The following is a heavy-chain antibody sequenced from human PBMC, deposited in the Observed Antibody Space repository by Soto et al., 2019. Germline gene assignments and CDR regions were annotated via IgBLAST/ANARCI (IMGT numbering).Heavy chain of an antibody. CDR1: GGSISSYY. CDR2: IYYIGTT. J-gene: IGHJ5*02. CDR3: ARDNRHYGDYEVVSWFDP. D-gene: IGHD4-17*01. V-gene: IGHV4-59*01. Sequence: VQLQESGPGLVKPSETLSLTCTVSGGSISSYYWIWIRQPRRKGLEWTGHIYYIGTTNSNPSLKSRVTISVDTAKNQSSLNLGCVTAADTAVYYCARDNRHYGDYEVVSWFDPWGQGTLVTVAS.